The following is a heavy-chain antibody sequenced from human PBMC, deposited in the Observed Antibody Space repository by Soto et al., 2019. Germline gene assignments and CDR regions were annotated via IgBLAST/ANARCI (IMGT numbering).Heavy chain of an antibody. V-gene: IGHV3-30*18. D-gene: IGHD3-22*01. CDR1: GFTFSSYG. CDR3: AKGEKIVVVIRTGHCMDV. Sequence: PGGSLRLSCAASGFTFSSYGMHWVRQATGKGLEWVAVISYDGSNKCYADSVKGRFTISRDNSKNTLYLQMNSLRAEDTAVYYCAKGEKIVVVIRTGHCMDVWGQGTTVTVSS. J-gene: IGHJ6*02. CDR2: ISYDGSNK.